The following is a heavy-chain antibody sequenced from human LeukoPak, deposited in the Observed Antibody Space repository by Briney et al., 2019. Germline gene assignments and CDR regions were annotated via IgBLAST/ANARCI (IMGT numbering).Heavy chain of an antibody. V-gene: IGHV4-61*02. Sequence: SETLSLTCTVSGDSISSGSYYWSWIRQPAGKGLEWIGRIYTSGSTNYNPSLKSRVTISVDTSKNQFSLKLSSVTAADTAVYYCARGSRGGSFDPWGQGTLVTVSS. D-gene: IGHD3-10*01. J-gene: IGHJ5*02. CDR3: ARGSRGGSFDP. CDR2: IYTSGST. CDR1: GDSISSGSYY.